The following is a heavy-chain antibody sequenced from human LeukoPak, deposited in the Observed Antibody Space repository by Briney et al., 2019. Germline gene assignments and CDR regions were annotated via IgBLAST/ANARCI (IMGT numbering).Heavy chain of an antibody. V-gene: IGHV3-30*04. CDR3: ASSPSGIAVAGRDY. D-gene: IGHD6-19*01. J-gene: IGHJ4*02. Sequence: GRSLRLSCAASGFTFSSYAMHWVRQAPGKGLEWVAVISYDGSNKYYADSVKGRFTISRDNSKNTLYLQMNSLGAEDTAVYYCASSPSGIAVAGRDYWGQGTLVTVSS. CDR2: ISYDGSNK. CDR1: GFTFSSYA.